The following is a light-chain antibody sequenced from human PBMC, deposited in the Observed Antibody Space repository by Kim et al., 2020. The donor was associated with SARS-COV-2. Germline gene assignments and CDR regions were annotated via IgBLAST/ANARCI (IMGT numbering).Light chain of an antibody. Sequence: RVTISCIGSSSNIGAGYDVHWYQQLPGTAPKLLIYGNLNRPLGVPDRFFGSKSGTSASLAIIGLQGDDEADYYCQSYDGNLSGYVFGTGTKVTVL. CDR3: QSYDGNLSGYV. CDR1: SSNIGAGYD. V-gene: IGLV1-40*01. J-gene: IGLJ1*01. CDR2: GNL.